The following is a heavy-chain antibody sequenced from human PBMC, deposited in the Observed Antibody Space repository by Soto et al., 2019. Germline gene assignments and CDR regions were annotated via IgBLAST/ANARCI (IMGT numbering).Heavy chain of an antibody. J-gene: IGHJ2*01. Sequence: QVQLQQWGAGPLRPLETLSLTCGVSGGSFSGYYWAWIRQSPGKGLEWIGAINDRGSINYNPSLKSGVSISVDTSKNHYSLNLRSVTAADTAVYYCARESHDILTGPPWVWYFDLWGRGTLVTVSS. CDR2: INDRGSI. V-gene: IGHV4-34*01. CDR1: GGSFSGYY. CDR3: ARESHDILTGPPWVWYFDL. D-gene: IGHD3-9*01.